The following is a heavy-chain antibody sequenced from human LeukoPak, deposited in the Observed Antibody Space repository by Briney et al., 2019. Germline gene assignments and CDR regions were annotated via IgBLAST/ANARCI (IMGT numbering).Heavy chain of an antibody. V-gene: IGHV4-39*01. Sequence: SETLSLTCTVSGGSISSSSYYWGWIRQPPGKGLEWIGSIYYSGSTYYNPSLKSRVTISVDTSKNQFPLKLSSVTAADTAVYYCAIHKGYSSGWYIRDRGYYFDYWGQGTLVTVSS. CDR1: GGSISSSSYY. CDR2: IYYSGST. J-gene: IGHJ4*02. CDR3: AIHKGYSSGWYIRDRGYYFDY. D-gene: IGHD6-19*01.